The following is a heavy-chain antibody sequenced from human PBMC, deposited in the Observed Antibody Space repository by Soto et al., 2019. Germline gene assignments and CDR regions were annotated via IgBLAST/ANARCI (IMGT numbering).Heavy chain of an antibody. CDR3: ARDFYGEYADYYYGMDV. CDR1: GYSISSGFY. D-gene: IGHD4-17*01. V-gene: IGHV4-38-2*01. CDR2: VYHSGST. J-gene: IGHJ6*02. Sequence: SETLSLTCAVSGYSISSGFYWGWIRQAPGKGLEWIGNVYHSGSTYYNPYNPSLKSRVTISVDTSKNQFSLRLRSVTAADTAVYYCARDFYGEYADYYYGMDVWGQGTTVTVSS.